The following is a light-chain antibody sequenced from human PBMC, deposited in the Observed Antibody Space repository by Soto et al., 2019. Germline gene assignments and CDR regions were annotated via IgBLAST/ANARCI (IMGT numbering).Light chain of an antibody. CDR3: SSYTSSSTYV. J-gene: IGLJ1*01. CDR1: SSDVGGYNY. V-gene: IGLV2-14*01. Sequence: QSVLTQPASVSGSPGQSITISCTGTSSDVGGYNYVSWYQQHPGKAPKLMIYEVSNRPSGVSNRFSGSQSGNTASLTISGLQAEDEADYYCSSYTSSSTYVFGTGTKVPVL. CDR2: EVS.